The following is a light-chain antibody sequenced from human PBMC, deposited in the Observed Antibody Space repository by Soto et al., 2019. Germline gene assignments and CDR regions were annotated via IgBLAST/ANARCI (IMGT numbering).Light chain of an antibody. CDR3: QQYGSSPPYT. Sequence: EIVLTQSPGTLSLSPGERATLSCRASQSVSSSYLAWYQQKPGQAPRLLIYGAFSRATGIPDRFSGSGSGTDFTLTISRLEPEDLAVYYCQQYGSSPPYTFGQGTKLEIK. V-gene: IGKV3-20*01. CDR2: GAF. CDR1: QSVSSSY. J-gene: IGKJ2*01.